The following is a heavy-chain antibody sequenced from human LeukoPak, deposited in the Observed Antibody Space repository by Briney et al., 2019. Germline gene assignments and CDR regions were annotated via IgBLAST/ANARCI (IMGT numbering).Heavy chain of an antibody. V-gene: IGHV3-21*01. CDR2: ISSSSSYI. D-gene: IGHD2-2*01. Sequence: GGSLRLSCAASGFTFSSYSMNWVRQAPGKGLEWVSSISSSSSYIYYADSVKGRFTIYRDNAKNALYLQMNSLRAEDTAVYYCARCLGYCSSTSCYDWGQGTLVTVSS. CDR3: ARCLGYCSSTSCYD. J-gene: IGHJ4*02. CDR1: GFTFSSYS.